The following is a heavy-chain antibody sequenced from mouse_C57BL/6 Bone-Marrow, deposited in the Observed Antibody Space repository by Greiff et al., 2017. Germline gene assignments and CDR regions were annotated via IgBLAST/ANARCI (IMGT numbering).Heavy chain of an antibody. CDR3: ARNERWDYDDGFDY. CDR1: GYTFTSYW. Sequence: QVHVKQPGTELVKPGASVKLSCKASGYTFTSYWMHWVKQRPGQGLEWIGNINPSNGGTNYNEKFKSKATLTVDKSSSTAYMQLSSLTSEDSAVYYCARNERWDYDDGFDYWGQGTTLTVSS. V-gene: IGHV1-53*01. J-gene: IGHJ2*01. CDR2: INPSNGGT. D-gene: IGHD2-4*01.